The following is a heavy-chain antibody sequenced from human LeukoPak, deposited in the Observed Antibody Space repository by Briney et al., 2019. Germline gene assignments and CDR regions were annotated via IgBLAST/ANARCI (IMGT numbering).Heavy chain of an antibody. V-gene: IGHV3-66*01. CDR1: GFTVSSSY. CDR3: ARDRSTGLHYYGSGTSFMGFDP. CDR2: IYSGGST. J-gene: IGHJ5*02. Sequence: GGSLRLSCAASGFTVSSSYMSWVRQAPGKGLEWVSVIYSGGSTYYADSVKGRFTISRDNSKNTLYLQMNSLRAEDTAVYYCARDRSTGLHYYGSGTSFMGFDPWGQGTLVTVSS. D-gene: IGHD3-10*01.